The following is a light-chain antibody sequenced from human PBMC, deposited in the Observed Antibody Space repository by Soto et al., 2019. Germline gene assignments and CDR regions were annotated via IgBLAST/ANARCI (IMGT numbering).Light chain of an antibody. CDR1: QAVNTR. CDR2: LAS. Sequence: EIVLPQSPATLSSFPGDRVTLSCRASQAVNTRLAWYQHKPGQAPRLLIYLASNSAAGVPARFSGSGSGTDFTLTISDVEPEDFAVYYCHQRQSWRRTFGQGTTVDIK. J-gene: IGKJ1*01. CDR3: HQRQSWRRT. V-gene: IGKV3D-11*01.